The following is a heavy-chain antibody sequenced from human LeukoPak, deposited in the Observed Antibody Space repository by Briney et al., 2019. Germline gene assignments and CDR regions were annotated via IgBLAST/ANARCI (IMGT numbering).Heavy chain of an antibody. Sequence: PGRSLRLSCAASGFTFDDYAMHWVRQALGKGLEWVSVISWNSGSIGYADSVKGRFTISRDNAKNSLYLQMNSLRAEDTALYYCAKDIHIGQLLLVGMDVWGQGTTVTVS. CDR1: GFTFDDYA. V-gene: IGHV3-9*01. D-gene: IGHD2-2*01. J-gene: IGHJ6*02. CDR2: ISWNSGSI. CDR3: AKDIHIGQLLLVGMDV.